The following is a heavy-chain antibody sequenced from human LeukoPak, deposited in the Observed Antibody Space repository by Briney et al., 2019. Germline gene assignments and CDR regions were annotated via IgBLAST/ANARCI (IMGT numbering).Heavy chain of an antibody. CDR3: ARDVNYGSGSSPN. D-gene: IGHD3-10*01. V-gene: IGHV1-24*01. CDR2: FDPEEGET. J-gene: IGHJ4*02. Sequence: ASVKVSCKVSGYTLTEISMHWVRQAPGKGLEWMGGFDPEEGETIYAQKFQGRVTITADESTSTAYMELSSLRSEDTAVYYCARDVNYGSGSSPNWGQGTLVTVSS. CDR1: GYTLTEIS.